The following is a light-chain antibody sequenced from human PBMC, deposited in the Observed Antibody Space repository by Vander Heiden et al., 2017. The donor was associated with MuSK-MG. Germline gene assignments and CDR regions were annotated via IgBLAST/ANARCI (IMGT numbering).Light chain of an antibody. CDR1: QSISSW. CDR3: QQDNSYPWT. V-gene: IGKV1-5*03. J-gene: IGKJ1*01. Sequence: DIQMTQPPSTLSASVGDRVTITCRASQSISSWLAWYQQKPGKAPKLLIYKASSLESGVPSRFSGSGSGTEFTLTISSLQPDDFATYYCQQDNSYPWTFGQWTKVEIK. CDR2: KAS.